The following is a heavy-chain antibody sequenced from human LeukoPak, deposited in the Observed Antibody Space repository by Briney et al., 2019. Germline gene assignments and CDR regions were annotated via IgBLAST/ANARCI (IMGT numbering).Heavy chain of an antibody. CDR2: ISSSSYI. CDR3: ASILKSANADY. Sequence: PGGSLRLSCAASGFTFSSYSMDWVRQAPGKGLEWVSSISSSSYIYYADSVKGRFTISRDNAKNSLYLQMNSPRAEDTAVYYCASILKSANADYWGQGTLVTVSS. CDR1: GFTFSSYS. V-gene: IGHV3-21*01. J-gene: IGHJ4*02. D-gene: IGHD4/OR15-4a*01.